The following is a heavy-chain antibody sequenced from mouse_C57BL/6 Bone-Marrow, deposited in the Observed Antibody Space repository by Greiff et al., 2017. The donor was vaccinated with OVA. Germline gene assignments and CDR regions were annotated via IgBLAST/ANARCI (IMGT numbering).Heavy chain of an antibody. Sequence: QVQLQQSGAELVRPGASVKISCKASGYAFTSYWMHWVKQRPGQGLEWIGRIYPGDGDTDYNQKFKGKATLTADKSSSTAYMQLSSLTSEDSAFYVCSRDNDYEGLAYWGQGTLVTVSS. CDR3: SRDNDYEGLAY. V-gene: IGHV1-82*01. CDR2: IYPGDGDT. J-gene: IGHJ3*01. D-gene: IGHD2-4*01. CDR1: GYAFTSYW.